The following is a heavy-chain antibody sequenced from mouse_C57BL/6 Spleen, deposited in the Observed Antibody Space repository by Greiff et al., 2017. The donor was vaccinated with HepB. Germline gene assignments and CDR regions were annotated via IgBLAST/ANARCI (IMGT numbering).Heavy chain of an antibody. CDR1: GYTFTSYW. CDR3: ARSDAFAY. Sequence: VQLQQSGAELVKPGASVTLSCKASGYTFTSYWITWVKQRPGQGLEWIGDIYPGSGSTNYNEKFKSQATLTVDTSSSTASMQLSSLTSEDSAVYYWARSDAFAYWGQGTLVTVSA. CDR2: IYPGSGST. J-gene: IGHJ3*01. V-gene: IGHV1-55*01.